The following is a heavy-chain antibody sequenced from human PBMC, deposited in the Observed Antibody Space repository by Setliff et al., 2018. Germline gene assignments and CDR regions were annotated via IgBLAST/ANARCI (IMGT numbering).Heavy chain of an antibody. J-gene: IGHJ4*02. CDR3: AKVLVHGEGEG. Sequence: PGGSLRLSCEASGFTFSNYDMNWVRQAPGKGLDWVSRIIGNGHTDYADSVKGRFTISRDNSRNTLYLHMNSLRGEDSAVYYCAKVLVHGEGEGWGQGTLVTVSS. CDR2: IIGNGHT. CDR1: GFTFSNYD. D-gene: IGHD4-17*01. V-gene: IGHV3-23*01.